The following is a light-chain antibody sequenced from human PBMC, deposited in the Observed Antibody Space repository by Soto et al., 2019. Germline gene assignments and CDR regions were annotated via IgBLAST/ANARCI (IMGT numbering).Light chain of an antibody. CDR2: DVS. J-gene: IGLJ3*02. Sequence: QSALTQPRSVSGSPGQSVTISCTGTSSDVGGYNYVSWYQQHPGKAPKLMIYDVSKRPSGVPDRFSGSKSGNTASLTISGLQAEDEADYYCYSYAGSCTLVVGGGTKLTV. CDR3: YSYAGSCTLV. CDR1: SSDVGGYNY. V-gene: IGLV2-11*01.